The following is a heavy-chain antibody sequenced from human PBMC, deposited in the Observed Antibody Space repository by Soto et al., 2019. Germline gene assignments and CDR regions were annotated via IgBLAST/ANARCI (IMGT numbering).Heavy chain of an antibody. J-gene: IGHJ6*03. Sequence: PGGSLRLSCAASGFTFSSYAMSWVRQAPGKGLEWVSAISGSGGSTYYADSVKGRFTISRDNSKNTLYLQMNSLRAEDTAVYYCAFLGGRRGLLPYYMDVSGKGTTVTVSS. CDR2: ISGSGGST. CDR1: GFTFSSYA. V-gene: IGHV3-23*01. CDR3: AFLGGRRGLLPYYMDV. D-gene: IGHD3-16*01.